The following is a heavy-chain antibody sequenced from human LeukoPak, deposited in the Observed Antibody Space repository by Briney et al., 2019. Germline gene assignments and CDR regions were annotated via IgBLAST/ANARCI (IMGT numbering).Heavy chain of an antibody. CDR2: VSVSGGST. CDR3: AKDVKAGSGDYYFDY. V-gene: IGHV3-23*01. CDR1: GFTFSGDA. Sequence: GGSLRLSCAASGFTFSGDALNWARQAPGKGLEWVSTVSVSGGSTYYADSVKGRFTISRDNSENTLYLQMNSLRAEDTAVYYCAKDVKAGSGDYYFDYWGQGTLVTVSS. J-gene: IGHJ4*02. D-gene: IGHD3-3*01.